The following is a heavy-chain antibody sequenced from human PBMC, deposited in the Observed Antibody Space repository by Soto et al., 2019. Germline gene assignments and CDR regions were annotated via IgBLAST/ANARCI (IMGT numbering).Heavy chain of an antibody. CDR2: ISYDGSNK. D-gene: IGHD6-19*01. V-gene: IGHV3-30*18. J-gene: IGHJ4*02. CDR1: GFTFSSYG. Sequence: QVQLVESGGCVVQPGRSLRLSCAASGFTFSSYGMHWVRQAPGKGLEWVAVISYDGSNKYYADSVKGRFTISRDNSKNTLYLQMNSLRAEDTAVYYCAKSEAGQWLYFDYWGQGTLVTVSS. CDR3: AKSEAGQWLYFDY.